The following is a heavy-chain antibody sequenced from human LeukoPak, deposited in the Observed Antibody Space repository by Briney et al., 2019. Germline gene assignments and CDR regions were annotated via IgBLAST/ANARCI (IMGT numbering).Heavy chain of an antibody. Sequence: GGSLRLSCAASGFTFSSYAMSWVRQAPGKGLEWVSAISGSGGSTYYADSVKGRFTISRDNSKNTLYLQMNSLRAEDTAVYYCAKDTPLTTYTSGWSSNSFDYWGQGTLVAVSS. D-gene: IGHD6-19*01. CDR3: AKDTPLTTYTSGWSSNSFDY. CDR1: GFTFSSYA. V-gene: IGHV3-23*01. CDR2: ISGSGGST. J-gene: IGHJ4*02.